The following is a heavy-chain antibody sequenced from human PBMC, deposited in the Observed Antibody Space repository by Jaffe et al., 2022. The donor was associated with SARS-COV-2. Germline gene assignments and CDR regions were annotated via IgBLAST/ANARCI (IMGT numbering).Heavy chain of an antibody. J-gene: IGHJ5*02. Sequence: QVQLVQSGAEVKKPGASVKVSCKASGYTFTSYYMHWVRQAPGQGLEWMGIINPSGGSTSYAQKFQGRVTMTRDTSTSTVYMELSSLRSEDTAVYYCARDSSLTHDYGDSRWFDPWGQGTLVTVSS. V-gene: IGHV1-46*01. CDR1: GYTFTSYY. CDR3: ARDSSLTHDYGDSRWFDP. CDR2: INPSGGST. D-gene: IGHD4-17*01.